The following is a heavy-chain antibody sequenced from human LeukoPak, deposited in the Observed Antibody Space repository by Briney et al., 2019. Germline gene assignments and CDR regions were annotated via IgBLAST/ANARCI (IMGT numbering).Heavy chain of an antibody. CDR2: IYYSGST. Sequence: SETLSLTCTVSGVSIISYYWSWIRQPLGKGLEYIGYIYYSGSTNYNPSLKSRVTVSVDTSKNQFSLNLRSVTAADTAVYYCARGSGTTYRPSDYWGQGILVTVSS. J-gene: IGHJ4*02. CDR1: GVSIISYY. D-gene: IGHD3-10*01. V-gene: IGHV4-59*13. CDR3: ARGSGTTYRPSDY.